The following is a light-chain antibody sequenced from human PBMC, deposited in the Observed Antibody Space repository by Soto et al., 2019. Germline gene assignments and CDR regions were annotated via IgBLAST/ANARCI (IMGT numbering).Light chain of an antibody. CDR2: EVS. CDR1: SSDVGTYNY. J-gene: IGLJ3*02. V-gene: IGLV2-8*01. CDR3: SSYVGNNNLL. Sequence: QSALTQPPSASGSPGQSVTISCTGSSSDVGTYNYVSWYQQHPGKPPKLMIYEVSERPSGVPDRVSGSKSGNTASLTVSGLQAEDEADYFCSSYVGNNNLLFGGGTKLTVL.